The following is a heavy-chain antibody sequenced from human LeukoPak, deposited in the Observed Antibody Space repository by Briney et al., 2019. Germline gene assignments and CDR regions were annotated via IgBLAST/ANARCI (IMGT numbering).Heavy chain of an antibody. CDR3: ARARGSGRPYHYYGMDV. Sequence: GGSLTLSCAASGFTFSSYAMHWVRQAPGKGLEWVAVISYDGSNKYYADSVKGRFTISRDNSKNTLYLQMNSLRAEDTAVYYCARARGSGRPYHYYGMDVWGQGTTVTVSS. J-gene: IGHJ6*02. D-gene: IGHD1-26*01. CDR2: ISYDGSNK. CDR1: GFTFSSYA. V-gene: IGHV3-30-3*01.